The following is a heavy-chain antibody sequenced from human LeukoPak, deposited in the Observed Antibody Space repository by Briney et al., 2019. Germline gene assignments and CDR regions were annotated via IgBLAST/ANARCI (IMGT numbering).Heavy chain of an antibody. Sequence: PSETLSLTCTVSGVSISSYYWSWIRQPPGKGLEWIGYIYYSGSTNYNPSLKSRVTISVDTSKNQFSLKLSSVTAADTAVYYCASTYYDYVWGSYRYGGAFDYWGQGTLVTVSS. CDR3: ASTYYDYVWGSYRYGGAFDY. D-gene: IGHD3-16*02. V-gene: IGHV4-59*08. J-gene: IGHJ4*02. CDR2: IYYSGST. CDR1: GVSISSYY.